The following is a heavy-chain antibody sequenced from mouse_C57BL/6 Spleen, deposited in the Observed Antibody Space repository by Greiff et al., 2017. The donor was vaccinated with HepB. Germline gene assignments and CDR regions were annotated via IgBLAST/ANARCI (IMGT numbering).Heavy chain of an antibody. Sequence: VKLMESGAELVKPGASVKISCKASGYAFSSYWMNWVKQRPGKGLEWIGQIYPGDGDTNYNGKFKGKATLTADKSSSTAYMQLSSLTSEDSAVYFCARSAFYGSSYFDYWGQGTTLTVSS. CDR3: ARSAFYGSSYFDY. CDR1: GYAFSSYW. J-gene: IGHJ2*01. V-gene: IGHV1-80*01. D-gene: IGHD1-1*01. CDR2: IYPGDGDT.